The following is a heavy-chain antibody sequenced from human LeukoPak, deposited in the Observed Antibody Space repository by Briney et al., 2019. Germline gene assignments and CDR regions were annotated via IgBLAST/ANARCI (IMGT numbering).Heavy chain of an antibody. Sequence: SETLSLTCTGCDGSITNYDWSWLRQPPGKGLEFIGHVHYSGTTNYNPSLRSRVTISLATSKKHFFLKLKSVTAADPAVYYCATGYGDFRVEGPYCYSWGQGTLVTASP. CDR3: ATGYGDFRVEGPYCYS. CDR1: DGSITNYD. J-gene: IGHJ4*02. V-gene: IGHV4-59*01. CDR2: VHYSGTT. D-gene: IGHD4-17*01.